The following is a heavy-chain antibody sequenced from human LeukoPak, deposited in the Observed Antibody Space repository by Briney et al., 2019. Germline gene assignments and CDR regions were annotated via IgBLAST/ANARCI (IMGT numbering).Heavy chain of an antibody. CDR1: GFTFSSYA. CDR3: ARDQTNCSGGSCQTLASGALDP. J-gene: IGHJ5*02. D-gene: IGHD2-15*01. CDR2: ISYDGSNK. Sequence: PGGSLRLSCAASGFTFSSYAMHWVRQAPGKGLEWVAVISYDGSNKYYADSVKGRFTISRDNSKNTLYLQMNSLRAEDTAVYYCARDQTNCSGGSCQTLASGALDPWGQGTLVTVSS. V-gene: IGHV3-30*04.